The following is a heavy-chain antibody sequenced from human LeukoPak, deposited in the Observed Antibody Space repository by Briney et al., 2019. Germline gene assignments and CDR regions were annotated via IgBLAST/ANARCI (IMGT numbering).Heavy chain of an antibody. Sequence: SQTLSLTCTVSGGSISSGSYYWSWIRQPPGKGLEWIGYIYHSGSTYYNPSLKSRVTISVDRSKNQFSLKLSSVTAADTAVYYCARDWGGYIDYWGQGTLVTVSS. CDR1: GGSISSGSYY. CDR3: ARDWGGYIDY. J-gene: IGHJ4*02. CDR2: IYHSGST. D-gene: IGHD3-10*01. V-gene: IGHV4-30-2*01.